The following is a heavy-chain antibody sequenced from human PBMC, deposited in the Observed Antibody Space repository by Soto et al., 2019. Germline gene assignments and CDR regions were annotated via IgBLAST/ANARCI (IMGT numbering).Heavy chain of an antibody. CDR1: GFTFSTYA. Sequence: EVQLLESGGGLVRPGGSLRLSCVGSGFTFSTYAMTWVRQAPGKGLEWVSAISVGGGITKYADSVKGRFTISRDNSXNTLDLQRNSLRAEDTARYYCAKDPNGDYIGAFDSWGQGTLVTVSS. J-gene: IGHJ4*02. CDR3: AKDPNGDYIGAFDS. V-gene: IGHV3-23*01. CDR2: ISVGGGIT. D-gene: IGHD4-17*01.